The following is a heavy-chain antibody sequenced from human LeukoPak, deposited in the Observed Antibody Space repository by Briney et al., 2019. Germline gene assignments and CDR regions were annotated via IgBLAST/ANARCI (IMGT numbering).Heavy chain of an antibody. CDR1: GFTFSDYG. V-gene: IGHV3-30*03. J-gene: IGHJ3*02. D-gene: IGHD4-17*01. CDR2: ISYDGSNQ. CDR3: ATSYGEGAFDI. Sequence: GRSLRLSCAASGFTFSDYGIHWVRQAPGKGLEWVAVISYDGSNQYYADSVKGRFTISRDSSKNTLYLQMNSLTTEDAAVYYCATSYGEGAFDIWGQGTMVTVSS.